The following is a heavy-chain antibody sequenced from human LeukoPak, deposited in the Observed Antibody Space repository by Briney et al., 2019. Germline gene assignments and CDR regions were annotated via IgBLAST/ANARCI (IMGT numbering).Heavy chain of an antibody. CDR2: IKQDGSEE. D-gene: IGHD3-9*01. V-gene: IGHV3-7*03. CDR1: GFTFSSYW. Sequence: GGSLRLSCAASGFTFSSYWMSWVRQAPGRGLEWVANIKQDGSEEYYVDSVKGRFTISRDNAKNSLYLQMNSLRAEDTAVYYCARTLYYDILTGYSPTPYYFDYWGQGTLVTVSS. J-gene: IGHJ4*02. CDR3: ARTLYYDILTGYSPTPYYFDY.